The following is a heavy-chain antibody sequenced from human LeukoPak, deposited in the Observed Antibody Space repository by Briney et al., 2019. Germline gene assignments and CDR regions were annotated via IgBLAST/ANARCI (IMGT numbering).Heavy chain of an antibody. V-gene: IGHV4-59*01. CDR3: ARDPHYDNSNGYYGVTV. CDR2: IFYSGST. CDR1: GGSISSYY. J-gene: IGHJ3*01. Sequence: SETLSLTRTVSGGSISSYYWSWIRQPPGRGLEWLGYIFYSGSTNYNPSFRSRVTISIDTSKDQFYLKLSSVTAADTAEYYCARDPHYDNSNGYYGVTVWGQGTMVTVSS. D-gene: IGHD3-22*01.